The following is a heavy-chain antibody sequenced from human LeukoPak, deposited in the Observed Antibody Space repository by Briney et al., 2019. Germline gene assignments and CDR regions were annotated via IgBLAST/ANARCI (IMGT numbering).Heavy chain of an antibody. V-gene: IGHV1-58*01. CDR3: ARDRTYYDFWSGYLNYYYGMDV. J-gene: IGHJ6*02. CDR2: IVVGRGNT. D-gene: IGHD3-3*01. CDR1: GFTFTKSA. Sequence: SVKVSCKASGFTFTKSAVQWVRQARGQRLEWIGWIVVGRGNTNYAQKFQERVTITRDMSTGTAYMELGSLRSEDTAVYYCARDRTYYDFWSGYLNYYYGMDVWGQGTTVTVSS.